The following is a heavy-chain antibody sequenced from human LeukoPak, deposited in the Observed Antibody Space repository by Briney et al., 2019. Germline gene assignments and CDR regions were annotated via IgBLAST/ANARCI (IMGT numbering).Heavy chain of an antibody. CDR2: INYSGST. V-gene: IGHV4-39*01. CDR1: GGSVSSTTYF. J-gene: IGHJ4*02. D-gene: IGHD3-10*01. CDR3: ARYVVYGSGKYYFDY. Sequence: SETLSLACTVSGGSVSSTTYFWSWIRQPPGKGLEWIASINYSGSTYYNPSLKSRVTISVDTSENQFSLKLSSVTAADTAVYYCARYVVYGSGKYYFDYWGQGTLVTVSS.